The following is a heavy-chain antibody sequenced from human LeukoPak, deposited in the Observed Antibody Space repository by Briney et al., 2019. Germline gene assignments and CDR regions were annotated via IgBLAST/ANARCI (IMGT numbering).Heavy chain of an antibody. V-gene: IGHV4-59*01. CDR1: GGSIRSYY. CDR3: AREGPGSGSYFDFDS. CDR2: IYYSVST. D-gene: IGHD1-26*01. J-gene: IGHJ4*02. Sequence: PSETLSLTCTVSGGSIRSYYWSWIRQPPGRGLECLGYIYYSVSTNYNPSLKSRVTISVDTSKNQFSLKLSSVTAADTAVYYCAREGPGSGSYFDFDSWGQGTLVTVSS.